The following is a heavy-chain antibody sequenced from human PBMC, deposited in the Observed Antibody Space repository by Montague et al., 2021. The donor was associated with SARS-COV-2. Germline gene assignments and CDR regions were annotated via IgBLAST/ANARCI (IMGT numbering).Heavy chain of an antibody. CDR2: IYHSGTT. D-gene: IGHD3-10*01. J-gene: IGHJ4*02. CDR3: ASRGAGWFGNNPERFDY. CDR1: GGSISSSNW. Sequence: SETLSLTCAVSGGSISSSNWRSWVRQPPGKRLWWIGVIYHSGTTNYNSLLNRRATIPVDTSKNQFSLMVGSVTAADTAVYYCASRGAGWFGNNPERFDYWGQGTLVTVSS. V-gene: IGHV4-4*02.